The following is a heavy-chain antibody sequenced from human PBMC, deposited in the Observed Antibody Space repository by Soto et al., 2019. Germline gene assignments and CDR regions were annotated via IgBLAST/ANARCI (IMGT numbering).Heavy chain of an antibody. D-gene: IGHD3-22*01. CDR1: GFTFSSYG. CDR2: IWYDGSNK. J-gene: IGHJ4*02. CDR3: AREYSLAVVAPVY. Sequence: PGGSLRLSCAASGFTFSSYGMHWVRQAPGKGLEWVAVIWYDGSNKYYADSVKGRFTISRGNSKNTLYLQMNSLRAEDTAVYYCAREYSLAVVAPVYWGQGILVTVSS. V-gene: IGHV3-33*01.